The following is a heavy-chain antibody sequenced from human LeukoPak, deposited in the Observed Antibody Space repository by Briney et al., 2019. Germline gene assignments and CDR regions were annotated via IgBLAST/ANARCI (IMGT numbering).Heavy chain of an antibody. CDR1: GGSISSSSYY. CDR2: IYYSGST. CDR3: ARDHPSGFDP. J-gene: IGHJ5*02. V-gene: IGHV4-39*07. Sequence: PSETLSLTCTVSGGSISSSSYYWGWIRQPPGKGLEWIGRIYYSGSTYYNPSLKSRVTISVDTSKNQFSLKLSSVTAADTAVYYCARDHPSGFDPWGQGTLVTVSS.